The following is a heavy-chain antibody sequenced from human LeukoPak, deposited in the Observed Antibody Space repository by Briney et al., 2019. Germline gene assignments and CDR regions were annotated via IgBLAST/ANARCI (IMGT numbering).Heavy chain of an antibody. CDR2: IIPIFGTA. V-gene: IGHV1-69*13. D-gene: IGHD2-21*02. CDR1: GGTFSSYA. Sequence: ASVKVSCKASGGTFSSYAISWVRQAPGQGLEWMGGIIPIFGTANYAQKFQGRVTITADESTSTAYMELSSLRSEDTAVYYCAREGGLAYCGGDCYSGAFDIWGQGTMVTVSS. J-gene: IGHJ3*02. CDR3: AREGGLAYCGGDCYSGAFDI.